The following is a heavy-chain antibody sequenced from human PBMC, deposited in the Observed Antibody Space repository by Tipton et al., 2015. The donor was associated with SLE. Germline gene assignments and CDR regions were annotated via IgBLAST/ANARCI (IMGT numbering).Heavy chain of an antibody. CDR2: INHSGST. CDR1: GGSISSYY. Sequence: TLSLTCAVSGGSISSYYWSWIRQPPGKGLEWIGEINHSGSTNYNPSLKSRVTISVDTSKNQFSLKLSSVTAADTAVYYCARDRTDYDFWSGYDYWGQGTLVTVSS. J-gene: IGHJ4*02. CDR3: ARDRTDYDFWSGYDY. V-gene: IGHV4-34*01. D-gene: IGHD3-3*01.